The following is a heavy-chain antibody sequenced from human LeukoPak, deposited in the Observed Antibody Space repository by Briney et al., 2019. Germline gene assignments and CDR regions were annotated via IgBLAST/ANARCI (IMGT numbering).Heavy chain of an antibody. CDR1: GGSFSGYY. Sequence: NPSETLSLTCAVYGGSFSGYYWSWIRQPPGKGLEWIGEINESGSTYYNPSLKSRITLSVDTSNNHFSLKLTTLTAADTAMYYCARLSLSGGWFDPWGQGALVTVSS. CDR2: INESGST. CDR3: ARLSLSGGWFDP. D-gene: IGHD2/OR15-2a*01. J-gene: IGHJ5*02. V-gene: IGHV4-34*01.